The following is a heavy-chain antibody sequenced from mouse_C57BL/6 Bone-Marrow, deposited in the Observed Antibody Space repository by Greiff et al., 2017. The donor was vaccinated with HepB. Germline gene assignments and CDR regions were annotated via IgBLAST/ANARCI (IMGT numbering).Heavy chain of an antibody. Sequence: EVKLMESGGGLVQPGGSLKLSCAASGFTFSDYYMYWVRQTPEKRLEWVAYISNGGGSTYYPDTVKGRFTISRDNAKNTLYLQMSRLKSEDTAMYYCARRSYGSSFMDYWGQGTSVTVSS. CDR3: ARRSYGSSFMDY. D-gene: IGHD1-1*01. CDR1: GFTFSDYY. CDR2: ISNGGGST. V-gene: IGHV5-12*01. J-gene: IGHJ4*01.